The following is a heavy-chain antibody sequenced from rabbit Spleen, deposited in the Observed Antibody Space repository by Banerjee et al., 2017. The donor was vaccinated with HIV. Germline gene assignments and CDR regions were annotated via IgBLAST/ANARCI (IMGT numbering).Heavy chain of an antibody. CDR1: GFSFSSSDY. J-gene: IGHJ6*01. CDR2: IAGSSSGFT. V-gene: IGHV1S40*01. CDR3: ARDTRCNFSSYGMDL. D-gene: IGHD6-1*01. Sequence: QSLEESGGDLVKPGASLTLTCTASGFSFSSSDYMCWVRHAPGKGLEWISCIAGSSSGFTYSAAWANGRFTCSKTSSTTVTLQMTSLTVADTAIYFCARDTRCNFSSYGMDLWSQGTPIAVS.